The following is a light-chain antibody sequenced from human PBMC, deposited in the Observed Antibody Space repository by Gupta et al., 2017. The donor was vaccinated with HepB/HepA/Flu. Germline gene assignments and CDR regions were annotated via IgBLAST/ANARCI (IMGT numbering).Light chain of an antibody. CDR3: QQDNSFPRT. V-gene: IGKV1D-12*01. Sequence: DIQMTQSPSSVSASVGDRVTITCRASQGISRWLAWYQQKPGKPPKLLIYAASNLQSGVPSRFSGSGYVTDFTLSISGRQPEDVAPYYSQQDNSFPRTFGPGTKVDIK. J-gene: IGKJ3*01. CDR2: AAS. CDR1: QGISRW.